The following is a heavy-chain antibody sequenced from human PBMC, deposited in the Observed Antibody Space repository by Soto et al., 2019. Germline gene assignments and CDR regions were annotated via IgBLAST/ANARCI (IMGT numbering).Heavy chain of an antibody. Sequence: QVQLQESGPGLVKPSQTLSLTCTVSGGSISSGGYYWSWIRQHPGKGLEWIGYIYYSGSTYYNPSLKSQVTISVDTSKNQYSLKLSSVTAADTAVYYCAREVVVVAATPLVDWGQGTLVTVSS. CDR3: AREVVVVAATPLVD. D-gene: IGHD2-15*01. CDR2: IYYSGST. J-gene: IGHJ4*02. V-gene: IGHV4-31*01. CDR1: GGSISSGGYY.